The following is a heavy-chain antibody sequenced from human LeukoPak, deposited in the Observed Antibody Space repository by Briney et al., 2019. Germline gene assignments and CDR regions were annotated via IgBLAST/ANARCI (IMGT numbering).Heavy chain of an antibody. J-gene: IGHJ4*02. CDR1: DRSFSGSY. V-gene: IGHV4-34*01. CDR3: ATIYGDYSDFDS. CDR2: ITHDGRI. D-gene: IGHD4-17*01. Sequence: SETLSLTCAVYDRSFSGSYWSWIRQPPGEGLEWIGEITHDGRINYSPSLKSRATISVDTSKNQFSLKLSSVTAADSAVYYCATIYGDYSDFDSWGRGTLVTVSS.